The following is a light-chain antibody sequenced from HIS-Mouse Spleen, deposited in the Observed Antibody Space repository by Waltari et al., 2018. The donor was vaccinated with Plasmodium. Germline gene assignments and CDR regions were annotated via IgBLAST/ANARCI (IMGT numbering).Light chain of an antibody. CDR3: CSYAGSSTFV. Sequence: QSALTQPASVSGSPGQSITISCTGTSSAVGSYNLVSWYQQHPGKAPKLRIYEGSKRPSGVPSRFSGSKSGNTASLTISGRQAEDEADYYCCSYAGSSTFVFGGGTKLTVL. J-gene: IGLJ3*02. CDR2: EGS. V-gene: IGLV2-23*03. CDR1: SSAVGSYNL.